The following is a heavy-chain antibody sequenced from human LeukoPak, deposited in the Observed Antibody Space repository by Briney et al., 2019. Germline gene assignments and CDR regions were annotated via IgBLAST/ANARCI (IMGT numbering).Heavy chain of an antibody. Sequence: SETLSLTFTVSGVSVSSYYWSWIRQPPGKGLEWSGYIYYSGSTNYNPSLKSRVSISVDTSKNQFSLKLSSVTAADTAVYYSARGADYYGSGRVFDYWGQGTLVTVSS. CDR2: IYYSGST. J-gene: IGHJ4*02. V-gene: IGHV4-59*02. D-gene: IGHD3-10*01. CDR1: GVSVSSYY. CDR3: ARGADYYGSGRVFDY.